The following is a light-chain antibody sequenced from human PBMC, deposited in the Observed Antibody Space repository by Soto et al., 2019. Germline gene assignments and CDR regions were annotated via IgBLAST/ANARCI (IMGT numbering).Light chain of an antibody. J-gene: IGKJ1*01. CDR2: WAS. CDR3: QQYYGSPPRT. CDR1: QSILYSSNNKNY. V-gene: IGKV4-1*01. Sequence: DIVMTQSPDSLAVSLGERATINCKSSQSILYSSNNKNYLAWYQQKPGQPPKLLISWASTRESGVPDRFSGSGSETDVTLPISSLQAEDVAVYYCQQYYGSPPRTFGQETKVEIK.